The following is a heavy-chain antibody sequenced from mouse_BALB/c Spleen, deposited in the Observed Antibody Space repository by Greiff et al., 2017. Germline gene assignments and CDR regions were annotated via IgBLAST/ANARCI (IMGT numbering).Heavy chain of an antibody. CDR1: GFTFSSYT. V-gene: IGHV5-6-4*01. CDR2: ISSGGSYT. Sequence: EVNLVESGGGLVKPGGSLKLSCAASGFTFSSYTMSWVRQTPEKRLEWVATISSGGSYTYYPDSVKGRFTISRDNAQNTLYLQMSSLKSEDTAMYYCTRDFFDYWGQGTTLTVSS. J-gene: IGHJ2*01. CDR3: TRDFFDY.